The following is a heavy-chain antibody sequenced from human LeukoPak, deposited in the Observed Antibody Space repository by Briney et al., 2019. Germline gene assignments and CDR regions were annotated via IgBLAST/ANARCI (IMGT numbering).Heavy chain of an antibody. J-gene: IGHJ6*02. CDR2: ISSSSSYI. CDR3: ARRYCSSITSCNEDWYYGIEL. D-gene: IGHD2-2*01. V-gene: IGHV3-21*01. Sequence: PGGSLRLPCAASGFTFSSYRMNWVRQAPGKGLEWVSLISSSSSYIYYADSVKGRFTISRDNAKNSLYLQMNSLRAEDTAVYYCARRYCSSITSCNEDWYYGIELWGQGTTVTVSS. CDR1: GFTFSSYR.